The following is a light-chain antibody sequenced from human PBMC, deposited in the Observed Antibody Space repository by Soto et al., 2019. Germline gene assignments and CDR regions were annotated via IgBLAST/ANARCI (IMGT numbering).Light chain of an antibody. V-gene: IGKV3-11*01. Sequence: ETVMTQSPATLSVSPGERATLSCMASQSVSSNLAWYQQKPGQAPRLLIYGAFNRATGIPARFSGSGSGTDFTLTISSLEPEDSAIYYCQQRNIWPPVTFGQGTRLEIK. CDR3: QQRNIWPPVT. CDR2: GAF. J-gene: IGKJ5*01. CDR1: QSVSSN.